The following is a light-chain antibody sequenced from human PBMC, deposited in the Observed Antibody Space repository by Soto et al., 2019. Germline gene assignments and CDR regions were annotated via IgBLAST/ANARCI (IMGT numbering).Light chain of an antibody. CDR3: QQYSNSPRT. CDR1: QSISNN. J-gene: IGKJ1*01. CDR2: GAS. V-gene: IGKV3-15*01. Sequence: EIVMTQSPATLSVSPGERATLSCRAGQSISNNLAWYQQKPGQAPRLLIYGASTRATGIPARFTGSGSGTEFTLTISSLQSEDFAVYYCQQYSNSPRTFGQGTKV.